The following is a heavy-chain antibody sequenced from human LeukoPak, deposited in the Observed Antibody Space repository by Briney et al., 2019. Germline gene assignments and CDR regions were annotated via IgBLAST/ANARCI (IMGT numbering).Heavy chain of an antibody. CDR2: ISWDGTT. CDR3: VKDLSYETSGHVLEY. Sequence: GGSLRLSCVASGFTFEDYTMHWVRQAPGKTLEWVSLISWDGTTYYTDSVKGRFTISRDNSKNSLYLQMDTLRSEDTAFYYCVKDLSYETSGHVLEYWGQGTLVTVSS. J-gene: IGHJ4*02. D-gene: IGHD3-22*01. CDR1: GFTFEDYT. V-gene: IGHV3-43*01.